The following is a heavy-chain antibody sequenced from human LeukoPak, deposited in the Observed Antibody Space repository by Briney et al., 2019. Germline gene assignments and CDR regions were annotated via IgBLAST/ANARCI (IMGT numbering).Heavy chain of an antibody. CDR2: IYTRGST. CDR1: GGSINNYY. CDR3: ARGRYCSADICSGGDAFDI. V-gene: IGHV4-4*07. J-gene: IGHJ3*02. Sequence: PSETLSLTCTVSGGSINNYYWSWIRQPAGKGLEWIGRIYTRGSTNYNPSLKSRVTMSVDTSKNQFSLKLSSATAADTAVYCARGRYCSADICSGGDAFDIWGQGTMVSVSS. D-gene: IGHD2-15*01.